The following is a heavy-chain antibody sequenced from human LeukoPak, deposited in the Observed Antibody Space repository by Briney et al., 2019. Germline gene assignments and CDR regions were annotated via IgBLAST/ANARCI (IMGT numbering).Heavy chain of an antibody. CDR1: GCTFTNYW. CDR2: IYPGDSDT. CDR3: ARRRGYTSSWYDY. Sequence: GESLKISCKGSGCTFTNYWIGWVRQMPGKGLEWMGIIYPGDSDTRYSPSFQGQVTISADKSISTAYLQWSSLKASDTAIYYCARRRGYTSSWYDYWGQGTLVTVSS. V-gene: IGHV5-51*01. J-gene: IGHJ4*02. D-gene: IGHD6-13*01.